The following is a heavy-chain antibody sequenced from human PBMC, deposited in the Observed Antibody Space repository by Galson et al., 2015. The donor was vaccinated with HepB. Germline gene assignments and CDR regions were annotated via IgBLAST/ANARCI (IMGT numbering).Heavy chain of an antibody. Sequence: SLRLSCAASGFTFSSYAMSWVRQAPGKGLEWVSSIRSDSGYIDYADSVKGRFTIARDNAKNSVYLQMNRLSVEDTAIYYCARVADADYGDHSHFDSWGQGTLVTVSS. V-gene: IGHV3-21*01. CDR2: IRSDSGYI. CDR1: GFTFSSYA. CDR3: ARVADADYGDHSHFDS. J-gene: IGHJ4*02. D-gene: IGHD4-17*01.